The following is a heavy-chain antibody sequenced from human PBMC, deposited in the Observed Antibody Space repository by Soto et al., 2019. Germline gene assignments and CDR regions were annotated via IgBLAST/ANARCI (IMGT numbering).Heavy chain of an antibody. CDR3: AREGTTVDSYYYYSMDV. V-gene: IGHV4-59*01. J-gene: IGHJ6*02. CDR2: IYYIGST. D-gene: IGHD1-1*01. Sequence: QVQLQESGPGLVKPSETLSLTCTVSAGSISTYYWSWIRQPPRKGLVLIGYIYYIGSTNSNPSLKSRVTTSVDTSKNQFSLKLSSVTAADPAVYYCAREGTTVDSYYYYSMDVWGQGTTGTVSS. CDR1: AGSISTYY.